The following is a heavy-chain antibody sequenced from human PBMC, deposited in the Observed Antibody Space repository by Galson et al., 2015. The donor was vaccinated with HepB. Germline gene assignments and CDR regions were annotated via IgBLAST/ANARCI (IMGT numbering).Heavy chain of an antibody. Sequence: SVKVSCKASGGTLSSYAISWVRQAPGQGLEWMGGIIPIFGTANYAQKFQGRVTITADESTSTAYTELSSLRSEDTAVYYCARDSSGYYYVEYAFDIWGQGTMVTVSS. CDR2: IIPIFGTA. D-gene: IGHD3-22*01. CDR3: ARDSSGYYYVEYAFDI. CDR1: GGTLSSYA. V-gene: IGHV1-69*13. J-gene: IGHJ3*02.